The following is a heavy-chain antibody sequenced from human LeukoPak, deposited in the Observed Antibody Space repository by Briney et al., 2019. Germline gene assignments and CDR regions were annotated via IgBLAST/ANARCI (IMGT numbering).Heavy chain of an antibody. V-gene: IGHV4-39*07. D-gene: IGHD2-2*01. J-gene: IGHJ6*03. CDR3: ARLKSPIPAAPLYYYYMDV. Sequence: PSETLSLTCTVSGGSISSSSYYWGWIRQPPGKGLEWIGSIHLRGTTSYNPSLKSRVTISVDTSSNQFSLKLYSVTAADTAVYYCARLKSPIPAAPLYYYYMDVWGKGTTVTVSS. CDR1: GGSISSSSYY. CDR2: IHLRGTT.